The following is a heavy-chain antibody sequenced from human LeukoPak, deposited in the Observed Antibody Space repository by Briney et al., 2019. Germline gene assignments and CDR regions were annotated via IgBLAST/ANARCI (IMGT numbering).Heavy chain of an antibody. V-gene: IGHV7-4-1*02. CDR3: ARDWAAGTHYYYYGMDV. J-gene: IGHJ6*02. D-gene: IGHD6-13*01. Sequence: ASVKVSCKASGYTFTSYAMNWVRQAPGQGLEWMGWINTNTGNPTYAQGFTGRFVFSLDTSVSTAYLQISSLKAEDTAVYYCARDWAAGTHYYYYGMDVWGQGTTVTVSS. CDR1: GYTFTSYA. CDR2: INTNTGNP.